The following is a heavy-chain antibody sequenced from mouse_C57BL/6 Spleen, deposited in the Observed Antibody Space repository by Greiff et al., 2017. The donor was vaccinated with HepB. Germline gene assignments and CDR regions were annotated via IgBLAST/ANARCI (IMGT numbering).Heavy chain of an antibody. CDR1: GYTFTDYY. CDR3: ARRIVGPFDY. CDR2: INPNNGGT. Sequence: EVKLQQSGPELVKPGASVKISCKASGYTFTDYYMNWVKQSHGKSLEWIGDINPNNGGTSYNQKFKGKATLTVDKSSSTAYMELRSLTSEDSAVYYCARRIVGPFDYWGQGTTLTVSS. D-gene: IGHD4-1*01. J-gene: IGHJ2*01. V-gene: IGHV1-26*01.